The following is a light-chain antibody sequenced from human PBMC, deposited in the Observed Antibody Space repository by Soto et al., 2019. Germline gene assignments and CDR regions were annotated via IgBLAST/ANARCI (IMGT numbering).Light chain of an antibody. Sequence: QSALTQPPSASGSPGQSVAISCTGTRSDVGANNYVSWYQQYPGKAPKLIIYEVTKRPSGVPDRFSGSKSGNTASLTVSGLQPEDEADYYCSTYGGSKVFGGGTKVTVL. J-gene: IGLJ2*01. V-gene: IGLV2-8*01. CDR2: EVT. CDR1: RSDVGANNY. CDR3: STYGGSKV.